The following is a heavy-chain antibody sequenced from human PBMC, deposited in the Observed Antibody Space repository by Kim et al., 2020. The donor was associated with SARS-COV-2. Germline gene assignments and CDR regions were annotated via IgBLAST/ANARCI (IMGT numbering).Heavy chain of an antibody. Sequence: SVKVSCKASGGTFSSYAISWVRQAPGQGLEWMGGIIPIFGTANYAQKFQGRVTITADESTSTAYMELSSLRSEDTAVYYCARSNQDIVVVVAASTGYGMDVWGQGTTVTVSS. CDR1: GGTFSSYA. J-gene: IGHJ6*02. CDR3: ARSNQDIVVVVAASTGYGMDV. CDR2: IIPIFGTA. D-gene: IGHD2-15*01. V-gene: IGHV1-69*13.